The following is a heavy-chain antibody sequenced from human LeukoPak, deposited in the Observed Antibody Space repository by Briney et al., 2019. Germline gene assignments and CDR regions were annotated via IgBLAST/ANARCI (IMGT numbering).Heavy chain of an antibody. CDR3: ARGPYYDILTGYYPPDY. J-gene: IGHJ4*02. CDR2: IKQDGSEK. D-gene: IGHD3-9*01. Sequence: GGSLRLSWAASGFTFSSYWMSWVRQAPGKGLEWVATIKQDGSEKYYVDSVKGRFTISRDNAKNSLYLQMNSLRAADTAVYYCARGPYYDILTGYYPPDYWGQGTLVTVSS. V-gene: IGHV3-7*03. CDR1: GFTFSSYW.